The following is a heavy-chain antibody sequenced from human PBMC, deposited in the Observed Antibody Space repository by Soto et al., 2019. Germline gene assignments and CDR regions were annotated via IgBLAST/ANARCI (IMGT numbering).Heavy chain of an antibody. Sequence: QVQLVQSGAEVKKPGSSVKVSCKASGGTFSSYTISWVRQAPGQGLEWMGRMMPLLGIANYAQTFQGRVTITADKSTSTAHMELSSLRSEDTAVYYCARAHWTEPTTVTFDYWGQGTMVTVSS. J-gene: IGHJ4*02. CDR2: MMPLLGIA. V-gene: IGHV1-69*02. CDR3: ARAHWTEPTTVTFDY. CDR1: GGTFSSYT. D-gene: IGHD4-17*01.